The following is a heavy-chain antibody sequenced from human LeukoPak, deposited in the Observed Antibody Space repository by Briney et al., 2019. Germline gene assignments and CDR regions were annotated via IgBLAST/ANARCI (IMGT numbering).Heavy chain of an antibody. CDR3: ARRSLPNRYYDSSGYPKPFDY. CDR1: GGSISSGSYY. Sequence: SETLSLACTVSGGSISSGSYYWSWIRQPAGKGLEWIGRIYTSGSTNYNPSLKSRVTISVDTSKNQFSLKLSSVTAADTAVYYCARRSLPNRYYDSSGYPKPFDYWGQGTLVTVSS. D-gene: IGHD3-22*01. J-gene: IGHJ4*02. CDR2: IYTSGST. V-gene: IGHV4-61*02.